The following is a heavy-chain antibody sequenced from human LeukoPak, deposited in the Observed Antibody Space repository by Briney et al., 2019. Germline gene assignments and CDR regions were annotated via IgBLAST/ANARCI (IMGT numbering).Heavy chain of an antibody. J-gene: IGHJ4*02. Sequence: PGGSLRLSCAASGFTFSNYGMHWVRQAPGKGLEWVAVVWFDGSNKYYADSVKGRFTISRDNSKNTVYLQMNSLRAEDTAVYYCAKSDGITIFAWGQGTLVTVSS. CDR3: AKSDGITIFA. CDR1: GFTFSNYG. CDR2: VWFDGSNK. V-gene: IGHV3-33*06. D-gene: IGHD3-3*01.